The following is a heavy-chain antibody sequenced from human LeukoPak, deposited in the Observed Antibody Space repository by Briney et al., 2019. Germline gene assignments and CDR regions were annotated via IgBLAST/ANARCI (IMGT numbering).Heavy chain of an antibody. CDR1: GFTFSSYS. Sequence: GGSLRRSCAASGFTFSSYSMNWVRQAPGKGLEGVSSISSSSSYIYYADSVKGRFTISRDNAKNSLYLQMNSLRAEDTAVYYCARDSPGIVGATNYWGQGTLVTVSS. V-gene: IGHV3-21*01. CDR2: ISSSSSYI. J-gene: IGHJ4*02. D-gene: IGHD1-26*01. CDR3: ARDSPGIVGATNY.